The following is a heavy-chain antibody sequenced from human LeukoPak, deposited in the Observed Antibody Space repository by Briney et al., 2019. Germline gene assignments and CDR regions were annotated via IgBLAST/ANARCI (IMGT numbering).Heavy chain of an antibody. J-gene: IGHJ4*02. CDR2: VHLDGRT. CDR3: AREGGFYRPLDY. Sequence: PSGTLSLTCGVSGGSVINTNWWTWVRQLPGKGLEWIGEVHLDGRTNYNPSLESRLTMSVDVSENQVSLQLTSATAADTAVYYCAREGGFYRPLDYSGQGTLVTVSS. V-gene: IGHV4-4*02. CDR1: GGSVINTNW. D-gene: IGHD3-3*01.